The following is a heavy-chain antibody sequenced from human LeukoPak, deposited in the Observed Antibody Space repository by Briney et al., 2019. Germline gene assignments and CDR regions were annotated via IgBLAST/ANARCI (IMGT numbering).Heavy chain of an antibody. CDR3: VKGEWLDF. J-gene: IGHJ5*01. CDR1: GFPFADFA. Sequence: GGSLRLSCVASGFPFADFAMHWVRQSPGRGLEWVSGIPSNNGPSTYADSVKGRFTVSRDNAKNSLYLQMSSQRTDDTALYYCVKGEWLDFWGPGTLVTVSS. CDR2: IPSNNGPS. V-gene: IGHV3-9*01.